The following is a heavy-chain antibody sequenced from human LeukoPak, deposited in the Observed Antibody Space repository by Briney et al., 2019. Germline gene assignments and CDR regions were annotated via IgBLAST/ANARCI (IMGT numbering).Heavy chain of an antibody. V-gene: IGHV4-38-2*01. CDR3: ARSITMVRGVTIPYYYYYMDV. J-gene: IGHJ6*03. CDR1: GYSISSGYY. CDR2: IYHSGSI. D-gene: IGHD3-10*01. Sequence: SETLSLTCAVSGYSISSGYYWGWIRQPPGKGLEWIGSIYHSGSIYYNPSLKSRVTISVDTSKKQFSLNLSSVTAADTAVYYCARSITMVRGVTIPYYYYYMDVWGKGTTVTVSS.